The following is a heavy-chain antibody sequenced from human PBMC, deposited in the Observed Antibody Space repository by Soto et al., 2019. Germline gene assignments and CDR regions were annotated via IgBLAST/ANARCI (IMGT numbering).Heavy chain of an antibody. Sequence: QVQLQESGPGLVKPSQTLSLTCTVSGDSVSNSGYYWSWIRQPPGKALEWTGFIYDSGTTFYNPSLRSRITLSVDKSKTQFSLKLNSVTAADTAIYYCARYSWLPMRRLRDAFDVWGQGTMVTVSS. V-gene: IGHV4-31*03. D-gene: IGHD3-22*01. J-gene: IGHJ3*01. CDR2: IYDSGTT. CDR1: GDSVSNSGYY. CDR3: ARYSWLPMRRLRDAFDV.